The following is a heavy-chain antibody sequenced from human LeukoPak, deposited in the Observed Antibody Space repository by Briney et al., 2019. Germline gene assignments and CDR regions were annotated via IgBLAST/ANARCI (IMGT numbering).Heavy chain of an antibody. V-gene: IGHV3-48*01. CDR3: AREYSSSSGKAFDI. D-gene: IGHD6-6*01. J-gene: IGHJ3*02. CDR2: ISSSSSTI. CDR1: GFTFSSYS. Sequence: QAGGSLRLSCAASGFTFSSYSMNWVRQAPGKGLEWVSYISSSSSTIYYADSVKGRFTTSRDNAKNSLYLQMNSLRAEDTAVYYCAREYSSSSGKAFDIWGQGTLVTVSS.